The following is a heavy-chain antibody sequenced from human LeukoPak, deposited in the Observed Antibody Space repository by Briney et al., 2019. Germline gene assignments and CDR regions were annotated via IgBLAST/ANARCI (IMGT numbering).Heavy chain of an antibody. CDR3: ARGSWITGTTSYYYHMDV. D-gene: IGHD1-7*01. CDR2: MNPNNGRT. Sequence: ASVKVSCKASGYTFINYDINWVRQATGQGLEWMGWMNPNNGRTGYAQKFQGRVTMTMNSSISTAYMELNTLTSDDTAVYYCARGSWITGTTSYYYHMDVWGKGTTVTVSS. V-gene: IGHV1-8*01. CDR1: GYTFINYD. J-gene: IGHJ6*03.